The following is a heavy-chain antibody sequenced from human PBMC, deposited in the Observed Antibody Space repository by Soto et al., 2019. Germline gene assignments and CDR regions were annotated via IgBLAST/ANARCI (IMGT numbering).Heavy chain of an antibody. J-gene: IGHJ5*01. CDR3: ARQTTYSSSWYDY. CDR2: IYTSGST. Sequence: SETLSLTCTVSGGSINNYYWTWIRQPAGKGLEWIGRIYTSGSTNYNPSLKSRLTMSVDTSKNQFSLKLRSVTAADTALYYCARQTTYSSSWYDYWGHGTLVT. D-gene: IGHD6-13*01. V-gene: IGHV4-4*07. CDR1: GGSINNYY.